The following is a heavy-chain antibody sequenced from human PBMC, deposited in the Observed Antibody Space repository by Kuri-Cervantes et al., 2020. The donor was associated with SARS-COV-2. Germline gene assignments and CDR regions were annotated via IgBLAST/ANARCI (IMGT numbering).Heavy chain of an antibody. J-gene: IGHJ6*03. D-gene: IGHD1-14*01. CDR2: ISGSGGST. Sequence: GESLKISCAASGFTFSSYAMSWVRQAPGKGLGWVSAISGSGGSTYYADSVKGRFTISRDNSKNTLYLQMNSLRAEDTAVYYCARSGVSAATGYYYYYMDVWGKGTTVTVSS. CDR3: ARSGVSAATGYYYYYMDV. CDR1: GFTFSSYA. V-gene: IGHV3-23*01.